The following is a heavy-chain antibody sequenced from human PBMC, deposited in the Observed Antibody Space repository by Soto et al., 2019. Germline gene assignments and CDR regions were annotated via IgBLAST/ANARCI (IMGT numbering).Heavy chain of an antibody. D-gene: IGHD1-26*01. Sequence: ASVKVSCKASGYTFTGYYMHWVRQAPGQGLEWMGWINPNSGGTNYAQKFQGWVTMTRDTSISTAYMELSRLRSDDTAVYYCARAGIVGAPTRYYYYYGMDVWGQGTTVTVSS. J-gene: IGHJ6*02. CDR1: GYTFTGYY. CDR3: ARAGIVGAPTRYYYYYGMDV. V-gene: IGHV1-2*04. CDR2: INPNSGGT.